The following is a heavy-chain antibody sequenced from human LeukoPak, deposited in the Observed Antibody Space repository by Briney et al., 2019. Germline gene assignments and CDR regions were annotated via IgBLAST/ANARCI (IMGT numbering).Heavy chain of an antibody. V-gene: IGHV3-30*02. CDR2: IRYDGSNK. Sequence: GGSLRLSCAASGSTFSSYGMHWVRQAPGKGLEWVAFIRYDGSNKYYADSVKGRFTISRDNSKNTLYLQMNSLRAEDTAVYYCAKDRGYCSSTSCPAGIDYWGQGTLVTVSS. J-gene: IGHJ4*02. CDR1: GSTFSSYG. D-gene: IGHD2-2*01. CDR3: AKDRGYCSSTSCPAGIDY.